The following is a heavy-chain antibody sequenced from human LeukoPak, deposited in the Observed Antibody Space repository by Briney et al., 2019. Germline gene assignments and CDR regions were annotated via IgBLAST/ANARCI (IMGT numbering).Heavy chain of an antibody. D-gene: IGHD3-10*01. CDR2: IYPGDSDT. V-gene: IGHV5-51*01. CDR1: GYSFISYW. CDR3: ARRIVRGVINWFDP. Sequence: GESLKICCKGSGYSFISYWIGWVRQMPGKGLEWMGIIYPGDSDTRYSPSFQGQVTISADKSTSTAYLQWSSLKASDTAIYYCARRIVRGVINWFDPWGQGTLVTVSS. J-gene: IGHJ5*02.